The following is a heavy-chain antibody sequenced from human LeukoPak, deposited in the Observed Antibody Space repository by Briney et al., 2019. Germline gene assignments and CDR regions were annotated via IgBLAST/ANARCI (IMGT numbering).Heavy chain of an antibody. CDR3: ARAAGRVLGFWSGYFYFDY. CDR1: GGSFSGYY. CDR2: INYGGST. D-gene: IGHD3-3*01. Sequence: SETLSLTCAVYGGSFSGYYWSWIRQPPGKGLEWIGYINYGGSTNFNPSLKSRVTISSDTSKNQFSLKLTSVTAADTAVYYCARAAGRVLGFWSGYFYFDYWGQGTLVTVSS. J-gene: IGHJ4*02. V-gene: IGHV4-59*01.